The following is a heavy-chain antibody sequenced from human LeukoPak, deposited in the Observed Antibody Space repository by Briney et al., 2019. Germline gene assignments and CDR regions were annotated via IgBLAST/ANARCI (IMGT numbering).Heavy chain of an antibody. CDR3: ARDPGYCSSTSCYAFDI. CDR2: ISSSSSYI. J-gene: IGHJ3*02. D-gene: IGHD2-2*01. V-gene: IGHV3-21*01. Sequence: GGSLRLSCAASGFTFSSYSMNRVRQAPGKGLEWVSSISSSSSYIYYADSVKGRFTISRDNAKNSLYLQMNSLRAEDTAVYYCARDPGYCSSTSCYAFDIWGQGTMVTVSS. CDR1: GFTFSSYS.